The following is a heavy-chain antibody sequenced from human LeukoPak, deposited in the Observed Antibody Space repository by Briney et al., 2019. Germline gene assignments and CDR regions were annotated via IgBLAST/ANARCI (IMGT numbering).Heavy chain of an antibody. V-gene: IGHV3-11*01. CDR1: GFTFSDHY. Sequence: KPGGSLRLSCTASGFTFSDHYMSWLREAPGKGLEWVSYISNNHSPTYYADSVRGRFTISRDNAKNSLYLQMDSLSAEDTAVYYCARGAGRLADYWGQGTLVTVSS. D-gene: IGHD6-19*01. CDR2: ISNNHSPT. CDR3: ARGAGRLADY. J-gene: IGHJ4*02.